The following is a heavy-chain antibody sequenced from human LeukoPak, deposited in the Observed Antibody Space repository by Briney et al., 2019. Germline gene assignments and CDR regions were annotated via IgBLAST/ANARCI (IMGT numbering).Heavy chain of an antibody. J-gene: IGHJ6*02. D-gene: IGHD3-10*01. Sequence: GGSLRLSCAASGFTFSSYGMHWVRQAPGKGLEWVAVISYDGSNKYYADSVKGRFTISRDNSKSTLYLQMNSLRAEDTAVYYCAKDIRVYYYYYGMDVWGQGTTVTVSS. CDR2: ISYDGSNK. CDR1: GFTFSSYG. V-gene: IGHV3-30*18. CDR3: AKDIRVYYYYYGMDV.